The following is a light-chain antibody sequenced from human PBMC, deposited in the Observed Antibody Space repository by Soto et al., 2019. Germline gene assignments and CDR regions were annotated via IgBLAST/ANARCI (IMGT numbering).Light chain of an antibody. Sequence: EIVMTQSPATLSVSPGERATLSCRASQSISSNIAWYQQKPGQAPRLLMFRTSSRATGFPARFSGSGSGTEFNLTISSLQSEDFGVYYCQQYNNWPRATFGGGTKVEIK. CDR2: RTS. CDR3: QQYNNWPRAT. J-gene: IGKJ4*01. V-gene: IGKV3-15*01. CDR1: QSISSN.